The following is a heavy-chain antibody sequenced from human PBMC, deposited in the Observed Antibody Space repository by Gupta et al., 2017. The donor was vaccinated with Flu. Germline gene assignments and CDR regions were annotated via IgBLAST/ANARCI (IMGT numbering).Heavy chain of an antibody. J-gene: IGHJ4*02. CDR2: ICSGGNT. Sequence: EVQLGEYGGGLVQPGGSLRLTCVSSGFTFSDSHMNWIRQAPGKGLEWISYICSGGNTDYADSVRGRFTISRDNARDSLFLQMNSLRDEDTALYYCARDLNWAFIFWGQGALVTVSS. CDR3: ARDLNWAFIF. V-gene: IGHV3-48*02. CDR1: GFTFSDSH. D-gene: IGHD3-16*01.